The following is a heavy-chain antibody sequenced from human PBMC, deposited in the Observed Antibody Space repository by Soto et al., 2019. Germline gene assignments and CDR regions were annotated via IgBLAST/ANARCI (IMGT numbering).Heavy chain of an antibody. Sequence: SSVKVSCKASCYTFTGYGISWVRQAPGQGLEWMGWISAYNGNTNYAQKLQGRVTMTTDTSTSTAYMELRSLRSDDTAVYYCARDFALNTGLTIDYWGQGTLVTVSS. CDR2: ISAYNGNT. V-gene: IGHV1-18*04. CDR1: CYTFTGYG. J-gene: IGHJ4*02. D-gene: IGHD1-1*01. CDR3: ARDFALNTGLTIDY.